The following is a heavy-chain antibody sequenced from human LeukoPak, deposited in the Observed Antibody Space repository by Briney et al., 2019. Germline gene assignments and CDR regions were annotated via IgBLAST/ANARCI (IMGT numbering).Heavy chain of an antibody. J-gene: IGHJ6*03. CDR3: ARGNDGSGSPSYYFYYMDV. D-gene: IGHD3-10*01. V-gene: IGHV1-46*01. Sequence: ASVKVSCKASGYTFTSYYLHWVRQAPGQGLEWMGIINPSGGSTSYAQKFQGRVTMTRDTSTSTVYMELSSLRSEDTAVYYCARGNDGSGSPSYYFYYMDVWGKGTTVTISS. CDR1: GYTFTSYY. CDR2: INPSGGST.